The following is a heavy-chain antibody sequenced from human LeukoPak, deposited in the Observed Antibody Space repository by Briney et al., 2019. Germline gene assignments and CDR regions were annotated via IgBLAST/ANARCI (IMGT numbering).Heavy chain of an antibody. CDR1: GGSISSSSYY. J-gene: IGHJ4*02. Sequence: SETLSLTCTVSGGSISSSSYYWGWIRQPPGKGLEWIGSIYYSGSTYYNPSLKSRVTISVDTSKNQFSLKLSSVTAADTAVYYCARDRAWGEGDYWGQGTLVTVSS. D-gene: IGHD3-16*01. CDR2: IYYSGST. CDR3: ARDRAWGEGDY. V-gene: IGHV4-39*07.